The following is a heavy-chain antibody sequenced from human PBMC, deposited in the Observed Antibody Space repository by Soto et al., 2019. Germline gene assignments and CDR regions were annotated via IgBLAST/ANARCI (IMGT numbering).Heavy chain of an antibody. Sequence: SDXLSLPCTVSGGSISSYYWSWIRQPAGKGLEWIGRIYTSGSTNYNPSLKSRVTMSVDTSKNQFSLKLSSVTAADTAVYYCARDDFWSGYFDYWGQGTLVTVPS. CDR3: ARDDFWSGYFDY. CDR2: IYTSGST. CDR1: GGSISSYY. J-gene: IGHJ4*02. V-gene: IGHV4-4*07. D-gene: IGHD3-3*01.